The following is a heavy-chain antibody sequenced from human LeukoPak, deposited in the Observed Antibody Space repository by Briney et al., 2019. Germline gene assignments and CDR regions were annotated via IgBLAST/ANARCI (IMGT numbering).Heavy chain of an antibody. CDR1: GFTFSSYA. Sequence: GRSLRLSCAASGFTFSSYAMHWVRQAPGKGLGWVAVISYVGSNKYYADSVKGRFTISRDNSKNTLYLQMNSLRAEDTAVYYCARGDSSSWYSPFDYWGQGTLVTVSS. V-gene: IGHV3-30-3*01. D-gene: IGHD6-13*01. CDR3: ARGDSSSWYSPFDY. CDR2: ISYVGSNK. J-gene: IGHJ4*02.